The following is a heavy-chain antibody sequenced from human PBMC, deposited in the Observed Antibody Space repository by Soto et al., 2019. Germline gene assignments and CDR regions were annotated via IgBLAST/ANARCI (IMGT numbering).Heavy chain of an antibody. Sequence: GESLRISCQGSGYHFTSYWIGWCRHLSRSCLEWIWSIYPGDSDTRYSPSFQGQVTISADKSISTAYLQGSSLKASDTAMYYCARETWYSSSWYNYYGMDVGGQGTTVTV. J-gene: IGHJ6*02. V-gene: IGHV5-51*01. CDR3: ARETWYSSSWYNYYGMDV. D-gene: IGHD6-13*01. CDR2: IYPGDSDT. CDR1: GYHFTSYW.